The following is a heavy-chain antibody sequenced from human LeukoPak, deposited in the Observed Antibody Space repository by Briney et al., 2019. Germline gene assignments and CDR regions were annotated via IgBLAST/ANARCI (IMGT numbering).Heavy chain of an antibody. J-gene: IGHJ4*02. Sequence: SETLSLTCTVSGGSISSSSYYWGWIRQPPGKGLEWIGSIYYSGSTYYNPSLKSRVTISVDTSKNQFSLKPSSVTAADTAVYYCARDRKLYYYDSSPTPFDYWGQGTLVTVSS. CDR1: GGSISSSSYY. D-gene: IGHD3-22*01. CDR2: IYYSGST. V-gene: IGHV4-39*07. CDR3: ARDRKLYYYDSSPTPFDY.